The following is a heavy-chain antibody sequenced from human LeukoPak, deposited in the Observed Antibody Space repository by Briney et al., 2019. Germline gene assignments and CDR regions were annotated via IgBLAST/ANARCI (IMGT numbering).Heavy chain of an antibody. J-gene: IGHJ4*02. CDR2: INPNSGDT. V-gene: IGHV1-2*02. CDR3: ARVGSSGWYVHPTLDY. D-gene: IGHD6-19*01. CDR1: GYTFTGYY. Sequence: GASVKVPCKASGYTFTGYYMHWVRQAPGQGLEWMGWINPNSGDTNYAQKFQGRVTVTRDTSISTAYMELSRLRSDDTAVYYCARVGSSGWYVHPTLDYWGQGTLLTVSS.